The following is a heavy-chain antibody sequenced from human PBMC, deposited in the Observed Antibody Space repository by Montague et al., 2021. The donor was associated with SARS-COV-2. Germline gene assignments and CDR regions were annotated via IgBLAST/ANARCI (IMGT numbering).Heavy chain of an antibody. Sequence: SETLSLTCAVPGASITRTTYYWGWIRQPPGKGLEWIGSIYYSGSTYYNPSLKSRVTMSLDTSKNQFSLNLTSVTAADTAVYYCAREPPYSSNLASFDYWGQGALVSVSS. J-gene: IGHJ4*02. V-gene: IGHV4-39*07. CDR1: GASITRTTYY. D-gene: IGHD6-13*01. CDR3: AREPPYSSNLASFDY. CDR2: IYYSGST.